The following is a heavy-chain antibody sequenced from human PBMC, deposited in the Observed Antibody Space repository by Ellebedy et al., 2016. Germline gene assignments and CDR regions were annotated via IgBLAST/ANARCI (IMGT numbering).Heavy chain of an antibody. V-gene: IGHV3-7*01. Sequence: GGSLRLSXAASGFTFNKYWMNWVRQAPGKGLEWVANIRPDGGETFSVDSVRGRFTISRDNAKNSLYLQMNYLRAEDTAVYYCARESGTFDYWGQGILVTVSS. J-gene: IGHJ4*02. CDR1: GFTFNKYW. CDR3: ARESGTFDY. CDR2: IRPDGGET.